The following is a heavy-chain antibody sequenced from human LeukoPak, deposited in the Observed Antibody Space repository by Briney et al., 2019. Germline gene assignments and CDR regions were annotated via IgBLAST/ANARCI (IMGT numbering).Heavy chain of an antibody. CDR1: GGSMSGYY. D-gene: IGHD2-15*01. Sequence: SETLSLTCTVSGGSMSGYYWSWIRQPPGKGLEWIGFIYTFGSTKYNPSLKSRVTISGDMSRRQFSLKLTSVTAADTAVYFCAGQGGYFRANKFPGGFHYMDVWGKGTTVAVSS. V-gene: IGHV4-4*09. J-gene: IGHJ6*03. CDR3: AGQGGYFRANKFPGGFHYMDV. CDR2: IYTFGST.